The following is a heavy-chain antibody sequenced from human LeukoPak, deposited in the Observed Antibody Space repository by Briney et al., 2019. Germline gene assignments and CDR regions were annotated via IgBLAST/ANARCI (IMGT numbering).Heavy chain of an antibody. Sequence: GASVKVSCKAFGYTFTSNYMHWVRQAPGQGPEWMGVISPSGGSTTYAQKFQGRVTLTRDMSTSTDYLELSSLRSEDTAVYYCARDPEYYYGSGIGGYYYMDVWGKGTTVTISS. CDR1: GYTFTSNY. CDR3: ARDPEYYYGSGIGGYYYMDV. CDR2: ISPSGGST. V-gene: IGHV1-46*01. D-gene: IGHD3-10*01. J-gene: IGHJ6*03.